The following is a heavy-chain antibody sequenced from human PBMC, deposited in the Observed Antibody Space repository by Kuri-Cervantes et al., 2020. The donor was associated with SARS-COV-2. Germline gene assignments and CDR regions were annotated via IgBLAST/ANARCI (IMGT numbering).Heavy chain of an antibody. Sequence: GESLKISCAASGFTFDDYGMSWVRQAPGKGLEWVSGINWNGGSTGYADSVKGRFTTSRDNAKNSLYLQMNSLRAEDTALYYCARSRYCSSTSCPGGDYWGQGTLVTVSS. CDR1: GFTFDDYG. D-gene: IGHD2-2*01. CDR2: INWNGGST. V-gene: IGHV3-20*04. J-gene: IGHJ4*02. CDR3: ARSRYCSSTSCPGGDY.